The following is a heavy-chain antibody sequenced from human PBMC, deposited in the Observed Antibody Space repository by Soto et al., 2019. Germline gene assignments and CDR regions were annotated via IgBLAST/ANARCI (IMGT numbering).Heavy chain of an antibody. CDR3: ARGWFGPDV. Sequence: EVQLVESGGGLVQPGGSLRPSCAPSEFTFSGRSVHWVRQAPGKGLVWVSGIDKVGTDSTYADSVKGRFTSSRDNAKNTVYLQMNSLRVEDTAVYYCARGWFGPDVWGKGTTVTVSS. D-gene: IGHD3-10*01. CDR2: IDKVGTDS. J-gene: IGHJ6*03. CDR1: EFTFSGRS. V-gene: IGHV3-74*01.